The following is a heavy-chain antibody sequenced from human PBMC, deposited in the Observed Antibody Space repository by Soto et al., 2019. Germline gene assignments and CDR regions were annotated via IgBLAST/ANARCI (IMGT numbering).Heavy chain of an antibody. Sequence: EVQLLESGGGLVQPGGSLGPSCAASGFTFSGYPLSWVRKAPGKGLEWVSAISGSGGSTYYADSVKGRFTISRDNSKNTLYLQMNSLRAEDTAVYYCAKDRSGSYGYWGQGTLVTVSS. CDR2: ISGSGGST. J-gene: IGHJ4*02. D-gene: IGHD1-26*01. CDR1: GFTFSGYP. CDR3: AKDRSGSYGY. V-gene: IGHV3-23*01.